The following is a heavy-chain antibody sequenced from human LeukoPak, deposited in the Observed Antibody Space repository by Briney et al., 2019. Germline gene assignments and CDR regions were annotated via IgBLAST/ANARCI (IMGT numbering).Heavy chain of an antibody. J-gene: IGHJ4*02. CDR3: ARSYYDILTGYRNFDY. CDR2: IYYSGST. D-gene: IGHD3-9*01. Sequence: PSETLSLTCTVSGDSISSGDYYWSWIRQPPGKGLEWIGYIYYSGSTYHNPSLKSRVTISVDTSKNQFSLKLSSVTAADTAVYYCARSYYDILTGYRNFDYWGQGTLVTVSS. V-gene: IGHV4-30-4*08. CDR1: GDSISSGDYY.